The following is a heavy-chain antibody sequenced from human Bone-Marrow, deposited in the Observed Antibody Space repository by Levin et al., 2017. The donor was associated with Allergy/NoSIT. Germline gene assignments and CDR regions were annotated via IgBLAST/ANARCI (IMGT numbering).Heavy chain of an antibody. CDR3: ARAPVVLLWFGELPNYFDY. J-gene: IGHJ4*02. CDR1: GFTFSSYW. CDR2: IKQDGSEK. D-gene: IGHD3-10*01. Sequence: GGSLRLSCAASGFTFSSYWMSWVRQAPGKGLEWVANIKQDGSEKYYVDSVKGRFTISRDNAKNSLYLQMNSLRAEDTAVYYCARAPVVLLWFGELPNYFDYWGQGTLVTVSS. V-gene: IGHV3-7*01.